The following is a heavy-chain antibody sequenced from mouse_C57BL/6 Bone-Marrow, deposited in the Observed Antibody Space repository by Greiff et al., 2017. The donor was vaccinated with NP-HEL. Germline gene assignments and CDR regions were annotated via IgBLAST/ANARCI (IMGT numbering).Heavy chain of an antibody. CDR2: IYPGDGDT. J-gene: IGHJ4*01. CDR3: ARSGTTVVDDAMDY. CDR1: GYAFSSYW. Sequence: VQLQQSGAELVKPGASVKISCKASGYAFSSYWMNWVKQRPGKGLEWIGQIYPGDGDTNYNGKFKGKATLTADKSSSTAYMQLSSLTSEDSAVYFCARSGTTVVDDAMDYWGQGTSVTVSS. D-gene: IGHD1-1*01. V-gene: IGHV1-80*01.